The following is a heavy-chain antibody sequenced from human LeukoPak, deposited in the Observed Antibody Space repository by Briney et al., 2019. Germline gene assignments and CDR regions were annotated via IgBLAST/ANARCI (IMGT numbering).Heavy chain of an antibody. CDR1: GYTFTSYD. CDR2: MNPNSGNT. D-gene: IGHD3-3*01. J-gene: IGHJ6*03. CDR3: ARGASSRYDFWSGYRDNYYYYMDV. Sequence: ASVKVSCKASGYTFTSYDINWVRPATGQGRGWMGWMNPNSGNTGYAQKFQGRVTMTRNTSISTAYMELSSLRAEDTAVYYCARGASSRYDFWSGYRDNYYYYMDVWGKGTTVTVSS. V-gene: IGHV1-8*01.